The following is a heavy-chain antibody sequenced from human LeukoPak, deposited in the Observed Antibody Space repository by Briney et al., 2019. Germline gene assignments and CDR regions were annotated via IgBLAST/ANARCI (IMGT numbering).Heavy chain of an antibody. J-gene: IGHJ4*02. CDR1: GFTFSSFW. D-gene: IGHD2-8*01. V-gene: IGHV3-7*01. CDR2: IKTDGSET. CDR3: PTNGPSHPN. Sequence: GGSLRLSCEASGFTFSSFWMSWVRQVPGKGLEWVANIKTDGSETHHVDSVRGRFTISRDNAKNSLYLQMNSLRVEDAGVSYCPTNGPSHPNWGQGTLVSVSS.